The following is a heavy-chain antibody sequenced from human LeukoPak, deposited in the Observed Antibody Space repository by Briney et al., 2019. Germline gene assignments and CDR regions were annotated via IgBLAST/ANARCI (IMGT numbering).Heavy chain of an antibody. V-gene: IGHV3-23*01. D-gene: IGHD6-19*01. CDR1: GFTFSSYA. Sequence: GGSLRLFCAASGFTFSSYAMSWVRQAPGKGLEWVSIISDSGGSTYYADSVKGRFTISGDNSKNTLYLQMNSLRAEDTAVYYCAKEPSSGWYGNWFDPWGQGTLVTVSS. J-gene: IGHJ5*02. CDR3: AKEPSSGWYGNWFDP. CDR2: ISDSGGST.